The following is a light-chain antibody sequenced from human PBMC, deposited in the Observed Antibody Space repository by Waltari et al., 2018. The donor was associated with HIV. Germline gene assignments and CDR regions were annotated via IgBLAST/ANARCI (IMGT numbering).Light chain of an antibody. CDR2: GAS. V-gene: IGKV3-15*01. Sequence: EIVMTQSPATLSVSPGDRATLSCRASQSVSSNLAWYQQKPGQAPRLLMYGASTRASGFPVRFSGSGSGTEFTLTISSLQSEDFAVYYCQQYNKWPWTFGQGTKVEIK. CDR3: QQYNKWPWT. J-gene: IGKJ1*01. CDR1: QSVSSN.